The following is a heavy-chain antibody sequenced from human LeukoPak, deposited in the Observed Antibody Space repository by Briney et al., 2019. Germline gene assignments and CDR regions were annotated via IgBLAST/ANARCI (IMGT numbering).Heavy chain of an antibody. CDR2: ISSSGTYI. J-gene: IGHJ4*02. CDR3: ARRGLLFPLDY. Sequence: GGSLRLSCAASGFTFSSYSMNWVRQAPGKGREWVSSISSSGTYIYYADSLKGRITISRDNAKNSLYLQMNSLRAEDTAVYYCARRGLLFPLDYWGQGTLATVSS. CDR1: GFTFSSYS. D-gene: IGHD3-16*01. V-gene: IGHV3-21*01.